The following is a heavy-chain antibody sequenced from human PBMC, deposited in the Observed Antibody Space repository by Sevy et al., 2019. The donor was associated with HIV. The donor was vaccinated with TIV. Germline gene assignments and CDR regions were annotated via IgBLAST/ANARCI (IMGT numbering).Heavy chain of an antibody. Sequence: SETLSLTCTVSVGSISSYYWSWIRQPPGKGLEWIGYIYYSGSTNYNPSLKSRVTISVDTSKNQFSLKLSSVTAADTTVYYCARGNRYGGSPVFDYWGQGTLVTVSS. D-gene: IGHD1-26*01. V-gene: IGHV4-59*01. CDR1: VGSISSYY. J-gene: IGHJ4*02. CDR3: ARGNRYGGSPVFDY. CDR2: IYYSGST.